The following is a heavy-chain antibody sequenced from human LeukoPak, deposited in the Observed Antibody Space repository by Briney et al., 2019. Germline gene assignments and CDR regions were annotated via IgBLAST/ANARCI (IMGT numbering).Heavy chain of an antibody. Sequence: SETLSLTCTVSGGSISSYYWSWIRQPPGKGLEWIGYIYYSGSTNYNPSLKSRGTITVDTSKNQFSLKLSSVTAADTAVYYCARVRGSAEFHYMDVWGKGTTVTVSS. J-gene: IGHJ6*03. V-gene: IGHV4-59*01. CDR1: GGSISSYY. CDR3: ARVRGSAEFHYMDV. D-gene: IGHD2-15*01. CDR2: IYYSGST.